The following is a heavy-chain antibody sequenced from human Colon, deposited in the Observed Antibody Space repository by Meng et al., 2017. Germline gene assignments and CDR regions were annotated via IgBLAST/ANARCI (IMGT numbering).Heavy chain of an antibody. Sequence: ASVKVSCKASGYTFTSFGISWVRQAPGQGLEWMGWISAYNGDTKYAQKVQGRVTMTTDTSTGTAYMELRSLRSDDTAVYYCARGLDLTVAGSWFDPWGQGTLVTVSS. V-gene: IGHV1-18*01. CDR3: ARGLDLTVAGSWFDP. D-gene: IGHD6-19*01. J-gene: IGHJ5*02. CDR2: ISAYNGDT. CDR1: GYTFTSFG.